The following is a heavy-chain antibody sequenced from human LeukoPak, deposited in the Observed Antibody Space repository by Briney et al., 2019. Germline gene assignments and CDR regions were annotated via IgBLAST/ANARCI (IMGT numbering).Heavy chain of an antibody. CDR3: ARGFRGSEHYYYYMDV. J-gene: IGHJ6*03. V-gene: IGHV4-4*07. CDR2: ISTSGST. CDR1: GGSTSDYS. D-gene: IGHD3-10*01. Sequence: NASETLSLTCTVSGGSTSDYSWTWIRQPAGKGLEWIGRISTSGSTNYNPSLKGRVTMSLDTSKNHFSLNLISVTAADTAAYYCARGFRGSEHYYYYMDVWGKGTTVTVSS.